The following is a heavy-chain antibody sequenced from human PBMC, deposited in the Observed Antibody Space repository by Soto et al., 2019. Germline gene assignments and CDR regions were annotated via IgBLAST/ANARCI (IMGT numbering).Heavy chain of an antibody. Sequence: GGSLRLSCAASGFTFSSYAMSWVRQAPGKGLEWVSAISGSGGSTYYADSVKGRFTISRDNSKSTLYLQMNSLRAEDTAVYYCAKDLAQTGYGYRCFDYWGQGTLVTVSS. J-gene: IGHJ4*02. V-gene: IGHV3-23*01. D-gene: IGHD5-18*01. CDR1: GFTFSSYA. CDR3: AKDLAQTGYGYRCFDY. CDR2: ISGSGGST.